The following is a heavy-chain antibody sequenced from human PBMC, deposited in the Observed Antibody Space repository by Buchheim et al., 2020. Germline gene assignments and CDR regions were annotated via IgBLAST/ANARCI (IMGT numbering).Heavy chain of an antibody. J-gene: IGHJ4*02. CDR3: ARGADLRTGYDFVGGQFDY. D-gene: IGHD3-22*01. CDR2: LYFDGGT. V-gene: IGHV4-39*07. CDR1: GGSVSSSAYH. Sequence: LQLHESGPGQVKSSETLSLTCTVSGGSVSSSAYHWAWIRQPPGKGLEWIASLYFDGGTYYNLSLRSRLTTSINTAQNQFSLKLTSVTAADTAMYFCARGADLRTGYDFVGGQFDYWGQG.